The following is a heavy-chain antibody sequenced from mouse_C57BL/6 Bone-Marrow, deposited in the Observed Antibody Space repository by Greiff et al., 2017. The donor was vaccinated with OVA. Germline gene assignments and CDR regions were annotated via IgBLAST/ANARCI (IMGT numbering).Heavy chain of an antibody. V-gene: IGHV5-12*01. J-gene: IGHJ3*01. CDR3: ARHEGLRWFAY. CDR1: GFTFSDYY. D-gene: IGHD2-4*01. CDR2: ISNGGGST. Sequence: EVQGVESGGGLVQPGGSLKLSCAASGFTFSDYYMYWVRQTPEKRLEWVAYISNGGGSTYYPDTVKGRFTISRDNAKNTLYLQMSRLKSEDTAMYYCARHEGLRWFAYWGQGTLVTVSA.